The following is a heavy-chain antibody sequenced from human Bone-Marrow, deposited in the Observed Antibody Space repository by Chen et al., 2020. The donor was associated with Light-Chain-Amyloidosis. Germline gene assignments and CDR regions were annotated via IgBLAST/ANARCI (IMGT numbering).Heavy chain of an antibody. Sequence: EVQLVESGGGLVQPGGSLRHSCVASGFSFSNYEMHWVGQAPGQGLEWVSYISTTGTTIYYADFARGRFTISRDNAKNSLYLQMNSLRAEDTAVYYCARDRWVARHFPGAVDIWGQGTVVTVSS. J-gene: IGHJ3*02. CDR2: ISTTGTTI. V-gene: IGHV3-48*03. CDR3: ARDRWVARHFPGAVDI. D-gene: IGHD2-15*01. CDR1: GFSFSNYE.